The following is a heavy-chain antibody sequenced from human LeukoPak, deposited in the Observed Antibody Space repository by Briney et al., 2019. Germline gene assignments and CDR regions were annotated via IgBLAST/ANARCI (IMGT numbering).Heavy chain of an antibody. J-gene: IGHJ5*02. Sequence: GASVKVSCKASGYTFTSYDINWVRQATGQGLEWMGWMNPNSGNTGYAQKFQGRVTMTRNTSISTAYMELSSLRSEDTAVYYCARGRYCGSTSCYSRRGGWFDPWGQGTLVTVSS. CDR2: MNPNSGNT. D-gene: IGHD2-2*01. CDR3: ARGRYCGSTSCYSRRGGWFDP. V-gene: IGHV1-8*01. CDR1: GYTFTSYD.